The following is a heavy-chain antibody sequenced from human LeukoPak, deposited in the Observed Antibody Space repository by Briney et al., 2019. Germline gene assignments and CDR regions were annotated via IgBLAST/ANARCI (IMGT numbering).Heavy chain of an antibody. J-gene: IGHJ4*02. V-gene: IGHV3-21*01. CDR3: ARVEHGYNYIRY. CDR2: ISSSSSYI. CDR1: GFTFSSYS. Sequence: AGGSLRLSCAASGFTFSSYSMNWVRQAPGKGLEWVSSISSSSSYIYYADSVEGRFTISGDNAKNSLYLQMNSLRAEDTAVYYCARVEHGYNYIRYWGQGTLVTVSS. D-gene: IGHD5-24*01.